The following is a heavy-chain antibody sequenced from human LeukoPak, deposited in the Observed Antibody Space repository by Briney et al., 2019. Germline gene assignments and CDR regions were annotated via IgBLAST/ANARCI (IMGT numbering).Heavy chain of an antibody. J-gene: IGHJ3*02. V-gene: IGHV1-46*01. Sequence: ASVKVSCKASGYSFTTYYMHWVRQAPGQGLEWMGVINPSGGSTNYGQKFQGRVTMTRDTSTSTVYMELSSLRSEDTAVYYCAREGYSSSPELGAFDIWGQGTMVTVSS. CDR3: AREGYSSSPELGAFDI. CDR2: INPSGGST. CDR1: GYSFTTYY. D-gene: IGHD6-13*01.